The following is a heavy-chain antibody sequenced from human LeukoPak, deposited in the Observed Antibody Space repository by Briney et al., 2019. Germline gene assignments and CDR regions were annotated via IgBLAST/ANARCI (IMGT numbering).Heavy chain of an antibody. J-gene: IGHJ4*02. CDR3: ARDRKGEAVAGSSIDY. V-gene: IGHV1-69*13. CDR2: IIPIFGTA. Sequence: SVKVSCKASGGTFSSYAISWVRQAPGQGLEWMGGIIPIFGTANYAQKFQGRVTITADESTSTAYMELSSLRSEDTAVYYCARDRKGEAVAGSSIDYWGQGTLVTVSS. CDR1: GGTFSSYA. D-gene: IGHD6-19*01.